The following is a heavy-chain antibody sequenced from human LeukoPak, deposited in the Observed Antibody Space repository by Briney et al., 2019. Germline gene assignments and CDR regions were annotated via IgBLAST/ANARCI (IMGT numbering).Heavy chain of an antibody. V-gene: IGHV1-24*01. J-gene: IGHJ4*02. D-gene: IGHD3-9*01. CDR3: ATDILTGYYSYFDY. Sequence: ASVKVSCKVSGYTLTELSMHWVRQAPGKGLEWMGGFDPEDGETIYAQKFQGRVTMTEDTSTDTAYMELSSLRSEDTAVYYCATDILTGYYSYFDYWGQGTLVTVSS. CDR2: FDPEDGET. CDR1: GYTLTELS.